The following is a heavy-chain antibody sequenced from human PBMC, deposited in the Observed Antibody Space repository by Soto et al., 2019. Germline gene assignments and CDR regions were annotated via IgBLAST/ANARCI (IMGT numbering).Heavy chain of an antibody. J-gene: IGHJ4*02. V-gene: IGHV3-74*01. CDR2: INSDGNST. Sequence: AGGPLRLSCAASEFTFRSYWMHWVRQAPGKGLVVGSRINSDGNSTIYADSVNGRFTISRDNAKKTLYLKMNSLRAEETAVYYCARDTRYDFWSGQNFDYWGQGTLVTVSS. CDR1: EFTFRSYW. CDR3: ARDTRYDFWSGQNFDY. D-gene: IGHD3-3*01.